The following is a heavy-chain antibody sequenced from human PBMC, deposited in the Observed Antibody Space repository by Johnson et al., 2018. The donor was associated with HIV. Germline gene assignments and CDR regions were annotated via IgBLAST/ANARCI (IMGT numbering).Heavy chain of an antibody. CDR3: ARSRGPMRKDAFDI. V-gene: IGHV3-66*01. CDR2: IYSGGST. J-gene: IGHJ3*02. Sequence: VQLVESGGGVVQPGRSLRLSCAASGFTVSSNYMSWVRQAPGKGLEWVSVIYSGGSTYYTDSVDGRFTISRDNDKNTLYLEMGSLRVEDMAVYYCARSRGPMRKDAFDIWGQGTKVTVSS. CDR1: GFTVSSNY. D-gene: IGHD3-10*01.